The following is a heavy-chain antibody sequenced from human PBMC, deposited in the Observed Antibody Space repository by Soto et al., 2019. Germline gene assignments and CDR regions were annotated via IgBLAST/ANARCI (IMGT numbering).Heavy chain of an antibody. CDR3: ARPGSEYYDGSGYYAYFDY. V-gene: IGHV5-51*01. Sequence: PGESLKISCKTSGYTFTNYWIGWVRQMPGKGLEWMGMLYPADSETRYSPSFQGQVTISADKSINAAFLQWSSLKASDTAIYYCARPGSEYYDGSGYYAYFDYWGQGTLVTVSS. J-gene: IGHJ4*02. D-gene: IGHD3-22*01. CDR1: GYTFTNYW. CDR2: LYPADSET.